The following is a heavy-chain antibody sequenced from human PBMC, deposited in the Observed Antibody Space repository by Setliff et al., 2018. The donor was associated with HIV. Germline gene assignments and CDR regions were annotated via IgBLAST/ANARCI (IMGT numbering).Heavy chain of an antibody. Sequence: GVLKISCTDSGFSSNNYWMSWVRQAPGKGLEWAAHINQDGSVKYYVDSVKGRFTISRDNPKTSIYLQMDSLRVEDTAVYYCITDGGLNWGQGTMVTVSS. CDR2: INQDGSVK. D-gene: IGHD3-10*01. V-gene: IGHV3-7*03. CDR3: ITDGGLN. CDR1: GFSSNNYW. J-gene: IGHJ3*01.